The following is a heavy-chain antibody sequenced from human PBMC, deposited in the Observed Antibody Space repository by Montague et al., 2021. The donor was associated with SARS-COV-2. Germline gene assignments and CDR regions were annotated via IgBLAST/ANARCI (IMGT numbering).Heavy chain of an antibody. CDR1: GGAMNSVSDF. V-gene: IGHV4-61*02. J-gene: IGHJ4*02. CDR2: VRPGGRT. Sequence: TLSLTCTVSGGAMNSVSDFWGWIRQPSGKGLEWIGRVRPGGRTNYNPSLGSRVTVSLDTSKSQFSLKLSSVTAADSAVYYCTTDTDWRGIEHWGLGTLVTVSS. CDR3: TTDTDWRGIEH. D-gene: IGHD3/OR15-3a*01.